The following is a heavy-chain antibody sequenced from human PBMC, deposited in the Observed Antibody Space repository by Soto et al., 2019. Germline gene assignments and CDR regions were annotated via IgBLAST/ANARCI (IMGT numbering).Heavy chain of an antibody. CDR1: GFTFSSYS. D-gene: IGHD2-15*01. CDR2: ISSSSSYI. J-gene: IGHJ6*02. CDR3: ARDLVRHPYCSGGSCLLYGMDV. V-gene: IGHV3-21*01. Sequence: GGSLRLSCAASGFTFSSYSMNWVRQAPGKGLEWVSSISSSSSYIYYADSVKGRFTISRDNAKNSLYLQMNSLRAEDTAVYYWARDLVRHPYCSGGSCLLYGMDVWGQGATVTVSS.